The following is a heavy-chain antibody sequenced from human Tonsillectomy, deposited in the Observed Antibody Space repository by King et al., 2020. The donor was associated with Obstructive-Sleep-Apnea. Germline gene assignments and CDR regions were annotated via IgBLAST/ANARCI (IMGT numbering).Heavy chain of an antibody. D-gene: IGHD1-1*01. CDR2: IYYSGST. J-gene: IGHJ4*02. V-gene: IGHV4-39*07. CDR3: ARDFKRYNWNEPNYYFDY. CDR1: GGSISSSSYY. Sequence: LQLQESGPGLVKPSETLSLTCTVSGGSISSSSYYWGWIRQPPGKGLEWIGCIYYSGSTYYNPSLKSRVTISVDTSKNQFSLKLSSVTAADTAVYYCARDFKRYNWNEPNYYFDYWGQGTLVTVSS.